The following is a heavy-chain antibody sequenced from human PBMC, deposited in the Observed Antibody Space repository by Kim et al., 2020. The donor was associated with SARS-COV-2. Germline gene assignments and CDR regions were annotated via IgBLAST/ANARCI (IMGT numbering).Heavy chain of an antibody. CDR2: IYHSGST. D-gene: IGHD3-10*01. Sequence: SETLSLTCAVSGGSISSSNWWSWVRQPPGKGLEWIGEIYHSGSTNYNPSLKSRVTISVDKSKNQFSLKLSSVTTADTAVYYCARIEQFVRGVIFFPPADWGQGTLVTVSS. CDR1: GGSISSSNW. V-gene: IGHV4-4*02. CDR3: ARIEQFVRGVIFFPPAD. J-gene: IGHJ4*02.